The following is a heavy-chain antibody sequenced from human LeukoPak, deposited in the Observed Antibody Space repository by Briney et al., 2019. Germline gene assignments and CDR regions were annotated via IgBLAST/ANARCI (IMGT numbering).Heavy chain of an antibody. CDR1: GYTFTGYY. CDR2: INPNSGGT. J-gene: IGHJ4*02. V-gene: IGHV1-2*02. D-gene: IGHD5-24*01. CDR3: ARDGGEMATIIYFDY. Sequence: ASVKVSCKASGYTFTGYYMHWVRQAPGQGLEWMGWINPNSGGTNYAQKFQGRVTMTRDTSISTAYMELSRLRSDDTAVYYCARDGGEMATIIYFDYWGQGTLVTVSS.